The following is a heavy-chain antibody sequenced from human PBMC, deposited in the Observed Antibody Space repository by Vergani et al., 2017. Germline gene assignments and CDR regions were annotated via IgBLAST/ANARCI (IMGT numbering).Heavy chain of an antibody. CDR1: GFTFSDFS. Sequence: VQLVESGGGLVKPGGSLRLSCAASGFTFSDFSMSWVRQAPGKGLEWVAFIGSSGPYLNYADSVKGRFIISRDNTNNSLFLQLRSVRAEDSAVYYCARDCTSGGCQDNYGMDVWGQGATVTVSS. CDR3: ARDCTSGGCQDNYGMDV. J-gene: IGHJ6*02. D-gene: IGHD2-8*01. CDR2: IGSSGPYL. V-gene: IGHV3-21*06.